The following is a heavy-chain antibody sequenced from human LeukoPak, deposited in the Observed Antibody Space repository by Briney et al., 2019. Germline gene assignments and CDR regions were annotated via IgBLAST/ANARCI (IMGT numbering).Heavy chain of an antibody. V-gene: IGHV1-2*02. CDR1: GYTFTGYY. Sequence: ASVKVSCKASGYTFTGYYMHWVRQAPGQGLEWMGWINPNSGGTNYAQKFQGRVTMTRDTSISTAYMELSRLRSDDTAVYYCASRSPRYSSSWLSIDYWGQGTLVTVSS. CDR3: ASRSPRYSSSWLSIDY. D-gene: IGHD6-13*01. J-gene: IGHJ4*02. CDR2: INPNSGGT.